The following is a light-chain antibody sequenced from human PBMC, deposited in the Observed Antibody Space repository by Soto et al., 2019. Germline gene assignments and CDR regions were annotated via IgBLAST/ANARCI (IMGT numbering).Light chain of an antibody. CDR1: QSFSSY. CDR2: DAS. J-gene: IGKJ4*01. V-gene: IGKV3-11*01. CDR3: QQRSNRLT. Sequence: EIVLTQSPATLSLSPGERATLSCRASQSFSSYLALYQQKPGQAPRLLIYDASNRATGIPARFSGSGSGTDFTLTISSLEPEDFAVYYCQQRSNRLTFGGGTKVDIK.